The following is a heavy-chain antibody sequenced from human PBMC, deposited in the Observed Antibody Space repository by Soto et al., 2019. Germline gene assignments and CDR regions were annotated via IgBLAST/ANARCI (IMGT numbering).Heavy chain of an antibody. J-gene: IGHJ6*02. V-gene: IGHV1-69*13. CDR3: ARAIRIAVGTMDYYYYGMDV. CDR2: IIPIFGTA. Sequence: SVKVSCKASGGTFSSYAISWVRQAPGQGLEWMGGIIPIFGTANYAQKFQGRVTITADESTSTAYMELSSLRSEDTAVYYCARAIRIAVGTMDYYYYGMDVWGQGTTVTVSS. D-gene: IGHD6-19*01. CDR1: GGTFSSYA.